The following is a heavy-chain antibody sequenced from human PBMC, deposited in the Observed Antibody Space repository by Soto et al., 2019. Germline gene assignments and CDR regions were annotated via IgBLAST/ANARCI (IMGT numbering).Heavy chain of an antibody. D-gene: IGHD3-22*01. V-gene: IGHV4-39*01. CDR2: IYYSGST. CDR1: GGSISSSSYY. CDR3: ASRDTSGYYSFFYFDY. Sequence: PSETLSLTCTVSGGSISSSSYYWGWIRQPPGKGLEWIGSIYYSGSTYYNPSLKSRVTISVDTSKNQFSLKLSSVTAADTAVYYCASRDTSGYYSFFYFDYWGQGTLVTSPQ. J-gene: IGHJ4*02.